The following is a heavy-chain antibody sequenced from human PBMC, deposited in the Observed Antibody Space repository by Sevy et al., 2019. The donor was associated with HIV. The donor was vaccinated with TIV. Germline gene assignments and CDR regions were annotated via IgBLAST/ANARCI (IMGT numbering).Heavy chain of an antibody. V-gene: IGHV4-4*07. Sequence: SETLSLTCTVSGGSISSYYWSWIRQPAGKGLEWIGRIYTSGSTKYNPSLKSRVTMSVDTSKNQFSLKLSSVTAADTAVYYCARDRGITMIVYGMDVWCQGTTVTVSS. CDR3: ARDRGITMIVYGMDV. J-gene: IGHJ6*02. CDR2: IYTSGST. CDR1: GGSISSYY. D-gene: IGHD3-22*01.